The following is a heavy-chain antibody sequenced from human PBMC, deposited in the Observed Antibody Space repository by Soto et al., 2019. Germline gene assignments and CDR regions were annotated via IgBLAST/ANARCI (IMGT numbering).Heavy chain of an antibody. CDR1: GGTFSSYA. Sequence: GASVKVSCKASGGTFSSYAISWVRQAPGQGLEWMGGIIPIFGTANYAQKFQGRVTITADESTSTAYMELSSLRSEDTAVYYCATFRDGYNSEYFDYWGQETLVTVSS. D-gene: IGHD5-12*01. CDR3: ATFRDGYNSEYFDY. J-gene: IGHJ4*02. V-gene: IGHV1-69*13. CDR2: IIPIFGTA.